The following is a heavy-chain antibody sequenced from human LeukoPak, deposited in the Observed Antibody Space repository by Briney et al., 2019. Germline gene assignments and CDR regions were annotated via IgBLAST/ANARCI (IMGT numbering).Heavy chain of an antibody. V-gene: IGHV1-18*01. D-gene: IGHD1-20*01. J-gene: IGHJ3*02. CDR1: GYTFTSYG. Sequence: ASVKVSCKASGYTFTSYGISWVRQAPRQGIEWMGWISAYNGNTNYAQKLQGRVTMTTDTSTSTAYMELRSLRSDDTAVYYCASEWVTGNAFDIWGQGTMVTVSS. CDR2: ISAYNGNT. CDR3: ASEWVTGNAFDI.